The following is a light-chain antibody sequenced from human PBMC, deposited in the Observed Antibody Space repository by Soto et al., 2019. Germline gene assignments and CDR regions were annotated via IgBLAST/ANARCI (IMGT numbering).Light chain of an antibody. CDR3: QEYGSTPLT. J-gene: IGKJ1*01. Sequence: EIVLTQSPGTLSLSPGDRATLSCRASQGVTSRYLAWYQQKPGLAPRLLIYGASSRATGIPDRFSGSGSGTDFTLTISRLEPEDFALYYCQEYGSTPLTFGQGTKVEIK. CDR2: GAS. V-gene: IGKV3-20*01. CDR1: QGVTSRY.